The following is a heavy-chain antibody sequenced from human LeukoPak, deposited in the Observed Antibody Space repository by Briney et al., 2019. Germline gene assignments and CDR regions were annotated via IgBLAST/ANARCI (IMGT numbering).Heavy chain of an antibody. V-gene: IGHV4-34*01. CDR3: ARVAGEMDFDY. CDR1: GGSFSGYY. D-gene: IGHD5-24*01. Sequence: SETLSLTCAVYGGSFSGYYWSWIRQPPGKGLEWIGEINHSGSTNYNPSLKSRVTISVDTSKNQFSLKLSSVTAADTAVYYCARVAGEMDFDYWGQGTLVTVSS. CDR2: INHSGST. J-gene: IGHJ4*02.